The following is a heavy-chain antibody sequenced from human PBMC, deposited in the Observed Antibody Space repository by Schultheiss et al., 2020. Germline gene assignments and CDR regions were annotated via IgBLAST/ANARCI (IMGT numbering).Heavy chain of an antibody. J-gene: IGHJ4*02. CDR2: IYYSGST. CDR3: ETHYCTLGPCYFDY. CDR1: GGSISNYY. V-gene: IGHV4-59*08. Sequence: SETLSLTCTVSGGSISNYYWTWIRQPPGKGLEWIGYIYYSGSTNYNPSLKSRVTISLDKSKNQFSLKLSSVTAADTAVYYCETHYCTLGPCYFDYWGQGTLVNVSS. D-gene: IGHD2-8*01.